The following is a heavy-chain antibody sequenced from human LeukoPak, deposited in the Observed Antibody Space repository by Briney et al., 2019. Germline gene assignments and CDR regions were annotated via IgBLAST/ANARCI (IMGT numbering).Heavy chain of an antibody. V-gene: IGHV4-59*08. Sequence: SETLSLTCTVSGGSISRYFWSWIRQPPGKGLEWIGYIYYSGCTNYNPSLKSRVTISVDTSKNQVSLKLSSVTAADTAVYYCARHEGDTSGSYMYNWFDPWGQGTLVTVSS. CDR1: GGSISRYF. D-gene: IGHD3-22*01. CDR3: ARHEGDTSGSYMYNWFDP. J-gene: IGHJ5*02. CDR2: IYYSGCT.